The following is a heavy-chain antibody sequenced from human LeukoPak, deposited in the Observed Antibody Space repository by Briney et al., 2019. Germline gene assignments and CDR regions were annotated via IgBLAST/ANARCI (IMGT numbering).Heavy chain of an antibody. J-gene: IGHJ6*03. Sequence: ASVKVSCKASGYTFTSYAMNWVRQAPGQGLEWMGWINPNSGGTNYAQKFQGRVTMTRDTSISTAYMELSRLRSDDTAVYYCATSADKRVAWSRNYYYYYMDVWGKGTTVTISS. CDR1: GYTFTSYA. CDR2: INPNSGGT. V-gene: IGHV1-2*02. D-gene: IGHD3/OR15-3a*01. CDR3: ATSADKRVAWSRNYYYYYMDV.